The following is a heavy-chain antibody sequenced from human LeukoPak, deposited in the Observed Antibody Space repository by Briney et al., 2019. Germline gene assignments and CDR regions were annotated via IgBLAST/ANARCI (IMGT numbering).Heavy chain of an antibody. CDR2: VYYSGNT. V-gene: IGHV4-59*01. J-gene: IGHJ5*02. D-gene: IGHD4-17*01. Sequence: PSETLSLTCTVSGDSISSYFWTWIRQPPGKGLEWIGYVYYSGNTNYNPSLKSRVTISVDTSKNQFSLKLSSVTAADTAVYYCARVSVTTETDWFDPWGQGTLVTVSS. CDR3: ARVSVTTETDWFDP. CDR1: GDSISSYF.